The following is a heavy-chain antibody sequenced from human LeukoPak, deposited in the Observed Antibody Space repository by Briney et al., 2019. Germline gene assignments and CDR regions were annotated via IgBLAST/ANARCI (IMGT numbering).Heavy chain of an antibody. CDR1: GGSISSSSYY. Sequence: PSETLSLTCTVSGGSISSSSYYWGWLRQPPGTGLEWIGSIYYSGNPYYTPSLKSRVTISVDTSKNQFPLKLSSVTAADTAVYYCARHHPTVTPYYMDVWGKGTTVTISS. V-gene: IGHV4-39*01. CDR2: IYYSGNP. J-gene: IGHJ6*03. CDR3: ARHHPTVTPYYMDV. D-gene: IGHD4-17*01.